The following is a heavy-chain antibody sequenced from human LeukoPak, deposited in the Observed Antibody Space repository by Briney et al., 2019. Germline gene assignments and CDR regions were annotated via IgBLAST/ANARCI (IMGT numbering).Heavy chain of an antibody. D-gene: IGHD7-27*01. CDR3: ARLPGEDYYYYMDV. Sequence: GGSPQISCKGSGSSFTSYWIGWVRQVPGKGLGWMGIIYPGDSDTRYSSSFQGQVTISADKSISTAYLQWSSLKASDTAMYYCARLPGEDYYYYMDVWGKGTTVTVSS. J-gene: IGHJ6*03. CDR2: IYPGDSDT. CDR1: GSSFTSYW. V-gene: IGHV5-51*01.